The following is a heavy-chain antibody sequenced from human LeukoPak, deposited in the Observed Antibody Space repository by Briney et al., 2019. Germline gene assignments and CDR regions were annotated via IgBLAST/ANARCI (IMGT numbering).Heavy chain of an antibody. CDR1: GFTFNTYG. J-gene: IGHJ4*02. CDR3: ARQTALWFADY. Sequence: GGSLRLSCAASGFTFNTYGIHWVRQAPGKGLEWVAFIRYDGRNKYYADSVKGRFTISRDNSKNTLYLQMNSLRAEDTAAYYCARQTALWFADYWGQGTLVTVSS. D-gene: IGHD3-10*01. V-gene: IGHV3-30*02. CDR2: IRYDGRNK.